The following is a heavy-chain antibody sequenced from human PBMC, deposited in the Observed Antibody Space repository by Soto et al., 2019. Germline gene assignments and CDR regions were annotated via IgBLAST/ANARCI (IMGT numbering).Heavy chain of an antibody. Sequence: QVQLVQSGAEVKKPGASVKVSCEASEYTFISYDINWVRQATGQRLEWMGWMNPKSGNTGYAQKFQGRVIMTRNTSISTAYMELSSLRSDDTAVYYCARSLFDYWGQGTLVTVSS. CDR1: EYTFISYD. CDR2: MNPKSGNT. J-gene: IGHJ4*02. V-gene: IGHV1-8*01. CDR3: ARSLFDY.